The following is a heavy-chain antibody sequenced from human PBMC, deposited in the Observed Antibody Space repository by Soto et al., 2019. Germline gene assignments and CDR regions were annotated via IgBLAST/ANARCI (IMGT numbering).Heavy chain of an antibody. CDR3: ARDVPAPYYDFWSGSDAFDI. CDR2: INAGNGNT. J-gene: IGHJ3*02. D-gene: IGHD3-3*01. V-gene: IGHV1-3*01. CDR1: GYTFTSYA. Sequence: GASVKVSCKASGYTFTSYAMHWVRQAPGQRLEWMGWINAGNGNTKYSQKFQGRVTITRDTSASTAYMELSSLRSEDTVVYYCARDVPAPYYDFWSGSDAFDIWGQGTMVTVSS.